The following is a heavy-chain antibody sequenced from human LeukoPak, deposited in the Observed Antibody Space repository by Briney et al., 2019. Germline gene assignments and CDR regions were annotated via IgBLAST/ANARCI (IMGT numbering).Heavy chain of an antibody. V-gene: IGHV3-21*01. CDR1: GFTFSSHS. J-gene: IGHJ4*02. Sequence: GGSLTLACPASGFTFSSHSMTWVRQAPGKGLEWVSSISTSSSYIYYADSVKGRFTISRDNSKNTLYLQMNSLRAEDTDVYSCAKEIWPTVTTPGRTYFDYWGQGALVTVAS. CDR3: AKEIWPTVTTPGRTYFDY. D-gene: IGHD4-17*01. CDR2: ISTSSSYI.